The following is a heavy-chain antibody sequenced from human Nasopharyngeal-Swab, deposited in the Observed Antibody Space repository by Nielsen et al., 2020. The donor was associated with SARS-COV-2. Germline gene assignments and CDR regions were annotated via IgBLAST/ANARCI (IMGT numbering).Heavy chain of an antibody. CDR1: GFNFSSSW. CDR2: LNGDATTV. CDR3: ARAGEYRFDY. Sequence: GESLKISCAGSGFNFSSSWLHLVRQAPGEGLVWVARLNGDATTVDYADSVKGRFTISRDNAKNTLYLQMHGLRDEDTAIYYCARAGEYRFDYWGQGTLVTVSS. D-gene: IGHD2/OR15-2a*01. V-gene: IGHV3-74*01. J-gene: IGHJ4*02.